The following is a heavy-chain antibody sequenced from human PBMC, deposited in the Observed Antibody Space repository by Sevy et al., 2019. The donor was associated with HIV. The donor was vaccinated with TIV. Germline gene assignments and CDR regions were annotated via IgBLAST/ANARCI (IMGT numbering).Heavy chain of an antibody. Sequence: ASVKVSCKASGYTFTDYYIHWVRQAPGQGLEWMGWINPNGGGTHFAQKFQGRVTMTRDLSISTAYMDLRRLTSDDTAVYYCARKGEALSPSYGMDVWGLGTTVTVSS. D-gene: IGHD3-16*01. CDR1: GYTFTDYY. CDR3: ARKGEALSPSYGMDV. J-gene: IGHJ6*02. V-gene: IGHV1-2*02. CDR2: INPNGGGT.